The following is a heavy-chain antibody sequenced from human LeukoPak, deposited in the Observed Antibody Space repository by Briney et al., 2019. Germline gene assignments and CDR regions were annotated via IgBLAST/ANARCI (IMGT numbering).Heavy chain of an antibody. CDR2: IRYDGSNK. CDR3: AKDPGYCSSTSCYALDAFDI. CDR1: GFTFSSYG. V-gene: IGHV3-30*02. J-gene: IGHJ3*02. D-gene: IGHD2-2*01. Sequence: PGGSLRLSCAASGFTFSSYGMHWVRQAPGKGLEWVAFIRYDGSNKYYADSVKGRFTISRDNAKNSLYLQMNSLRAEDTAVYYCAKDPGYCSSTSCYALDAFDIWGQGTMVTVSS.